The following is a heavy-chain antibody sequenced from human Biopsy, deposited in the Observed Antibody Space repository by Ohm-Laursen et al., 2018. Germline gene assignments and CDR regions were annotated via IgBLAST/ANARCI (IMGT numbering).Heavy chain of an antibody. CDR3: ARGSNDFGGLYFPR. D-gene: IGHD4-23*01. J-gene: IGHJ4*02. V-gene: IGHV4-59*11. Sequence: GTLSLTCSVSGGSFTGHYWSWIRQPPGKGLEWIGHISYTGYTSYNASLKSRVTISVDTSRNHFSLRLSSLTSADTAVYYCARGSNDFGGLYFPRWGQGTLLTVSS. CDR2: ISYTGYT. CDR1: GGSFTGHY.